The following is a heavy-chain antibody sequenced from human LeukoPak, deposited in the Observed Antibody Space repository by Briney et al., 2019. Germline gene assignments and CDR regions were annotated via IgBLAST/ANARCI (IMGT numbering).Heavy chain of an antibody. CDR3: ARQREWGGGFDAFDI. V-gene: IGHV5-51*01. D-gene: IGHD2-15*01. J-gene: IGHJ3*02. Sequence: GESLKISCQGSGYSFTSYWIGWVRQMPGKGLEWMGIIYPGDSDTRYSPSLQGQVTISADKSISTAYLRWTSLKASDTAMYYCARQREWGGGFDAFDIWGQGTMVTVSS. CDR2: IYPGDSDT. CDR1: GYSFTSYW.